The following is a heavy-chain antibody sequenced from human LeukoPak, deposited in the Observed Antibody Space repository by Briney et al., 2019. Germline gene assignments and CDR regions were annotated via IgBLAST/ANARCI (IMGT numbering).Heavy chain of an antibody. D-gene: IGHD3-22*01. CDR2: IWTGGTA. CDR1: GFTVSSSY. V-gene: IGHV3-53*01. Sequence: GGSLRLSCAASGFTVSSSYMTWVRQSPGKGLEWVSIIWTGGTASYAESVRGRFTVSTDNSKNVLLLQMNSLRVEDTAVYYCARDTYYYDSSGYYYPGGSDCWGQGTLVTVSS. CDR3: ARDTYYYDSSGYYYPGGSDC. J-gene: IGHJ4*02.